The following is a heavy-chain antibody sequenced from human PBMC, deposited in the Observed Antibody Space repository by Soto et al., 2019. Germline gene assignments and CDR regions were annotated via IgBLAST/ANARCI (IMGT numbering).Heavy chain of an antibody. CDR1: GCTFSSYA. CDR3: AKAPTSIRYFEWLAPDV. D-gene: IGHD3-9*01. V-gene: IGHV3-23*01. CDR2: FSGSGGST. J-gene: IGHJ6*02. Sequence: GWLRGSCTASGCTFSSYAMSGVRQAPGKWLEWVSAFSGSGGSTYYAASVKGMFTISRDNSKNTLYLQTKGLRAEDTAVHYCAKAPTSIRYFEWLAPDVWGQGTKVTVYS.